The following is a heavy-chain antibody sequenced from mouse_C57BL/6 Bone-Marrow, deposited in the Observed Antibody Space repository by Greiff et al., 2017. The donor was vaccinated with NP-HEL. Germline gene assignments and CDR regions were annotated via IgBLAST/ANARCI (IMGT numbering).Heavy chain of an antibody. CDR3: ARSNYPYAMDY. D-gene: IGHD2-5*01. J-gene: IGHJ4*01. CDR1: GYTFTNYW. Sequence: VQLQESGAELVRPGTSVKMSCKASGYTFTNYWIGWAKQRPGHGLEWIGDIYPGGGYTNYIEKFKGKATLTADKSSSTAYMQFSSLTSEDSAIYYCARSNYPYAMDYWGQGTSVTVSS. CDR2: IYPGGGYT. V-gene: IGHV1-63*01.